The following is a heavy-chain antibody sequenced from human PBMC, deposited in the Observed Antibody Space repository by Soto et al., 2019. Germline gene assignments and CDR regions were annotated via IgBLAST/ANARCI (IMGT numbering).Heavy chain of an antibody. D-gene: IGHD2-21*01. Sequence: QVQLVESGGGVVQPGRSLRLSCAASGFTFSSYAMHWVRQAPGKGLEWVAVILYDGSNKYYADSVKGRFTISRDNSKNTLYLQMNSLRAEDTAVYYCARDLWCWGQGTLVTVSS. CDR1: GFTFSSYA. V-gene: IGHV3-30-3*01. J-gene: IGHJ4*02. CDR3: ARDLWC. CDR2: ILYDGSNK.